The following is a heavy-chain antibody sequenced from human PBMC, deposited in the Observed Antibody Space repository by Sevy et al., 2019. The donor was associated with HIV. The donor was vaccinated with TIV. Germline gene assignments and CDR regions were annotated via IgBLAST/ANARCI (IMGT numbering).Heavy chain of an antibody. CDR2: IRRGDDTI. CDR3: AKDRWDTTSPSRAMDF. J-gene: IGHJ4*02. Sequence: GGSLRLSCAASGFTLSNCNMNWVRQAPGKGLEWISYIRRGDDTIYYAQSVKGRFNFSRDNAKNALYLQMDSLTDEDTAVYYGAKDRWDTTSPSRAMDFWGQGTLVTVSS. D-gene: IGHD1-26*01. V-gene: IGHV3-48*02. CDR1: GFTLSNCN.